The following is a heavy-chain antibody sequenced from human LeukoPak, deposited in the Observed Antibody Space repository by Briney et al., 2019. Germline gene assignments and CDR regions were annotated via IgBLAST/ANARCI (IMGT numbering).Heavy chain of an antibody. Sequence: GGSLRLSCAASGFTFSSYSMNWVRQAPGKGLEWVSYISSSSSTIYYADSVKGRFTISRDNAKNSLYLQMNSLRAEDTAVYYCARSKSAAAGTRWGQGTLVTVSS. J-gene: IGHJ4*02. D-gene: IGHD6-13*01. CDR3: ARSKSAAAGTR. CDR2: ISSSSSTI. CDR1: GFTFSSYS. V-gene: IGHV3-48*01.